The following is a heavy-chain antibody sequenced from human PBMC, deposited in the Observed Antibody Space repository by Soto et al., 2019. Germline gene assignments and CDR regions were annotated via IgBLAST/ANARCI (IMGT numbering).Heavy chain of an antibody. CDR2: ISSSSSYI. CDR3: ARELGQKFDY. J-gene: IGHJ4*02. CDR1: GFTFSSYS. Sequence: GGSVRLSCAASGFTFSSYSMNWVRQAPGKGLEWVSSISSSSSYIYYADSVKGRFTISRDNAKNSLSLQMNSLRAEDTAVYYCARELGQKFDYWGQGTLVTVSS. V-gene: IGHV3-21*01.